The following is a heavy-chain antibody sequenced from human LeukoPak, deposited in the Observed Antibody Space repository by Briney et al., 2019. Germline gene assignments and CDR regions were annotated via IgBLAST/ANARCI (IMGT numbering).Heavy chain of an antibody. CDR3: ARGRRGYGSGSPYYFDY. J-gene: IGHJ4*02. V-gene: IGHV4-34*01. Sequence: SETLSLTCAVYGGSFSGYYWSWIRQPPGKGLEWIGEINHSGSTNYNPSLKSRVTISVDTSKNQFSLKLSSVTAADTAVYYCARGRRGYGSGSPYYFDYWGQGTLVTVSS. CDR1: GGSFSGYY. D-gene: IGHD3-10*01. CDR2: INHSGST.